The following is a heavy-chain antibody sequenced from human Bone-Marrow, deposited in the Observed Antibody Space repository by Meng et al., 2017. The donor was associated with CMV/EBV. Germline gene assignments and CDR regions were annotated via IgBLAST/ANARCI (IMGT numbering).Heavy chain of an antibody. CDR1: GGSISSSNW. CDR2: IYHSGST. D-gene: IGHD6-13*01. J-gene: IGHJ5*02. Sequence: SETLSLTCAVSGGSISSSNWWSWVRQPPGKGLEWIGEIYHSGSTNYNPSLKSRVTISVDTSKNQFSLKLSSVTAADTAVYYCAREGAGSSSWFGKIDPWGQGTLVTVSS. CDR3: AREGAGSSSWFGKIDP. V-gene: IGHV4-4*02.